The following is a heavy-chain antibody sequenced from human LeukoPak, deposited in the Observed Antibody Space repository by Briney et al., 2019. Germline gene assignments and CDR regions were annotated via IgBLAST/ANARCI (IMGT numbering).Heavy chain of an antibody. CDR2: TFHSGSP. J-gene: IGHJ5*01. CDR1: GSSINSGYY. V-gene: IGHV4-38-2*02. Sequence: SETLSLTCTVSGSSINSGYYWGWIRQPPGKGLEWIGTTFHSGSPYYNPSLKSRLTISVDTSKNQFSLKLSSVTAADTAVYYCASGFPFESWGQGTLVTVSS. CDR3: ASGFPFES.